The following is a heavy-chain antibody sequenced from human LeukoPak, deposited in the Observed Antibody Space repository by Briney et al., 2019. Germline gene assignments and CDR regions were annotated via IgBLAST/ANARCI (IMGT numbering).Heavy chain of an antibody. CDR2: INHRGNT. CDR3: ARVPESVGINYFDS. J-gene: IGHJ4*02. CDR1: GGSFSGNF. D-gene: IGHD1-1*01. Sequence: SETLSLTCAVYGGSFSGNFWSWVRQPPGKGLEWIGEINHRGNTNYNPSLKSRVTISVGTSKNQFSLKLSSVTAADTAVYYCARVPESVGINYFDSWGQGTQVTVSS. V-gene: IGHV4-34*01.